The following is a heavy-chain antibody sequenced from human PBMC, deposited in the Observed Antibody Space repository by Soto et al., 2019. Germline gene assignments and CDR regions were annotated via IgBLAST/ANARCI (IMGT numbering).Heavy chain of an antibody. CDR2: ISSSSSTI. V-gene: IGHV3-48*02. CDR1: GFTFSSYG. D-gene: IGHD1-7*01. J-gene: IGHJ3*02. Sequence: EVQLVESGGGSVQPGGSLRLSCAASGFTFSSYGINWVRRAPGTGLEWVSYISSSSSTIYSADSVKGRFTISRDNAKNSLYLQMNSLRDEDTALYYCAREYTWNYDDCFDIWGQGTMVTVSS. CDR3: AREYTWNYDDCFDI.